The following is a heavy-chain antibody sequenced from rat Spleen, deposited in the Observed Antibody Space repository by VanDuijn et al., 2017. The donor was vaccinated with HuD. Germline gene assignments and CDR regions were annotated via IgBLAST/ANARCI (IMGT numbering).Heavy chain of an antibody. D-gene: IGHD1-12*02. CDR1: GFTFSNFD. J-gene: IGHJ2*01. V-gene: IGHV5S23*01. CDR3: ARHGRIYYYDGSYFYFDY. Sequence: EVQLVESGGGLVQPGRSLKLSCAASGFTFSNFDMAWVRQAPTKGLEWVTSISPSGVTYYRDSVKGRFTISRDNAKSTLYLQMDSLRSEDTATYYCARHGRIYYYDGSYFYFDYWGQGVMVTVSS. CDR2: ISPSGVT.